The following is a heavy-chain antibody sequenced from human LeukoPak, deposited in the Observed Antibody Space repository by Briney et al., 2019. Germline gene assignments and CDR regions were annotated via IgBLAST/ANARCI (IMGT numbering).Heavy chain of an antibody. CDR3: ARGTSLRYFDWFSSDFDY. CDR2: ISSSSSYI. CDR1: GFTFSSYS. J-gene: IGHJ4*02. D-gene: IGHD3-9*01. V-gene: IGHV3-21*01. Sequence: KSGGSLRLSCAASGFTFSSYSMNWVRQAPGKGLEWVSSISSSSSYIYYADSVKGRFTISRDNAKNSLYLQMNSLRAEDTAVYYCARGTSLRYFDWFSSDFDYWGQGTLVTVSS.